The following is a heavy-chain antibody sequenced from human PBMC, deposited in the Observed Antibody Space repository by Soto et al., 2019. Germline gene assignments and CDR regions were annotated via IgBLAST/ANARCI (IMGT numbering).Heavy chain of an antibody. J-gene: IGHJ4*02. V-gene: IGHV3-48*01. CDR1: GFTFRNYN. CDR3: ARDQDWSVDY. D-gene: IGHD3-9*01. CDR2: ISIGGTTI. Sequence: GGSLRLSCAASGFTFRNYNMNWVRQAPGKGLEWVSHISIGGTTIDYADSVKGRFTVSRDNAKNSLYLQMHSLRVEDTAVYYCARDQDWSVDYWAQGTLVTVSS.